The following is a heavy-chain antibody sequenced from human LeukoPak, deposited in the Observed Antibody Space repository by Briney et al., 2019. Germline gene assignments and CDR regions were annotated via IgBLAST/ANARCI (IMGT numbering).Heavy chain of an antibody. CDR2: ISSSGSTI. J-gene: IGHJ4*02. CDR3: ARDKRYCSSSSCYTAIDY. Sequence: GGSLRLSCAASGFTFSDYYMSWIRQAPGKGLEWVSYISSSGSTIYYADSVKGRFTISRDNAKNSLYLQMNSLRAEDTAVYYCARDKRYCSSSSCYTAIDYWGQGTLVTVSS. V-gene: IGHV3-11*04. D-gene: IGHD2-2*02. CDR1: GFTFSDYY.